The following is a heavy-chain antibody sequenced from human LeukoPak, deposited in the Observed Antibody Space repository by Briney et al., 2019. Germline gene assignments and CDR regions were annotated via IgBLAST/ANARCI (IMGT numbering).Heavy chain of an antibody. CDR1: GFTFSSYS. D-gene: IGHD1-26*01. V-gene: IGHV3-21*01. Sequence: GGSLRLSCEASGFTFSSYSMNWVRQAPGKGLEWVSSISSSSSYIYYADSVKGRFTISRDNAKNSLYLQMNSLRAEDTAVYYCARAQGATIDAFDIWGQGTMVTVSS. CDR2: ISSSSSYI. J-gene: IGHJ3*02. CDR3: ARAQGATIDAFDI.